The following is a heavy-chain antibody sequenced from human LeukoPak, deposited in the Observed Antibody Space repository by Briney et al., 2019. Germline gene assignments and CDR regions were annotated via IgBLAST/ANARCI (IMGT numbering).Heavy chain of an antibody. CDR3: TTDHNYGGPSYFDS. V-gene: IGHV3-30-3*01. CDR2: ISYDENNQ. J-gene: IGHJ4*02. Sequence: TGGSLRLSCAASGFTFSTYAVHWVRQAPGKGLEWVAAISYDENNQYHADSVKGRFTISRDNSKNTFYLQMNSLKTEDTAVYYCTTDHNYGGPSYFDSWGQGILVTVPS. D-gene: IGHD3-10*01. CDR1: GFTFSTYA.